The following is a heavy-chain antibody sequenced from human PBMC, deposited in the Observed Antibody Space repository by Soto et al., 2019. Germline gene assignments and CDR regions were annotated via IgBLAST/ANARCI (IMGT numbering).Heavy chain of an antibody. CDR3: ANYFGGLSVPVRSYYGMDV. Sequence: GGSLRLSCAASGFTFSSYAMSWVRQAPGKGLEWVSAISGSGGSTYYADSVKGRFTISRDNSKNTLYLQMNSLRAEDTAVYYCANYFGGLSVPVRSYYGMDVWGQGTTVTVSS. CDR2: ISGSGGST. J-gene: IGHJ6*02. D-gene: IGHD3-16*01. CDR1: GFTFSSYA. V-gene: IGHV3-23*01.